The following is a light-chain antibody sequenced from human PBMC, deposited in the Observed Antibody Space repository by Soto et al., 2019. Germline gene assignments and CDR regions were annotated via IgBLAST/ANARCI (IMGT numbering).Light chain of an antibody. J-gene: IGKJ4*01. Sequence: DIQMTQSPSTLSASIGDRVTITCRASQSISNWLAWLQQKPGKAPKVLIFDASNLGSGVPSRFSGSGSGTELTLTISSLQPEDFATYYCQQFNNYPLTFGGGTKVDIK. V-gene: IGKV1-5*01. CDR2: DAS. CDR3: QQFNNYPLT. CDR1: QSISNW.